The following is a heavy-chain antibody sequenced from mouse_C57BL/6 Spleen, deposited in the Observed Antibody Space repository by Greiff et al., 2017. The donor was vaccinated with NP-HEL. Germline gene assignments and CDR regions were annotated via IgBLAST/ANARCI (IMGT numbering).Heavy chain of an antibody. CDR2: INPNNGGT. J-gene: IGHJ4*01. CDR1: GYTFTDYY. Sequence: EVQLQQSGPELVKPGASVKISCKASGYTFTDYYMNWVKQSHGKSLEWIGDINPNNGGTSYNQKFKGKATLTVDKSSSTAYMELRSLTSEDSAVYYCAREDYGNHYYDMDYWGQGTSVTVSS. V-gene: IGHV1-26*01. D-gene: IGHD2-1*01. CDR3: AREDYGNHYYDMDY.